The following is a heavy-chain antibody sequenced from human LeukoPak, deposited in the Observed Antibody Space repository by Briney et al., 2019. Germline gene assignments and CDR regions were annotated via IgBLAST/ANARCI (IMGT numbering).Heavy chain of an antibody. D-gene: IGHD2-2*01. CDR2: IIPIFGTA. CDR3: ASVGGTYCSSTSCYLPDY. J-gene: IGHJ4*02. CDR1: GGTFSSYA. V-gene: IGHV1-69*05. Sequence: ASVKVSCKASGGTFSSYAISWVRQAPGQGLEWMGGIIPIFGTANYAQKFQGRVTITTDESTSTAYMELSSLRSEDTAVYYCASVGGTYCSSTSCYLPDYWGQGTLVTVSS.